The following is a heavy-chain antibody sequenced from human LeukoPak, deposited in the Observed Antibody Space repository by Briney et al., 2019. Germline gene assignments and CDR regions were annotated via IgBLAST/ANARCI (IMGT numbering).Heavy chain of an antibody. V-gene: IGHV1-8*01. D-gene: IGHD3-10*01. J-gene: IGHJ5*02. CDR1: GYTFTSYD. CDR2: MNPNSGNT. CDR3: ARGPYYYGSGSYLGDPGP. Sequence: GASVKVSCKASGYTFTSYDINWVRQATGQGLEWMGWMNPNSGNTGYAQKFQGRVTMTRNTSISTAYMGLSSLRSEDTAVYYCARGPYYYGSGSYLGDPGPWGQGTLVTVSS.